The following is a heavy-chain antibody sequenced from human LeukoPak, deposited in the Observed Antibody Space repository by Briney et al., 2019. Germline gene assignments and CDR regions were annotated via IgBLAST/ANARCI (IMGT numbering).Heavy chain of an antibody. CDR2: IYYTGST. CDR1: GGSISGHY. J-gene: IGHJ5*02. CDR3: ARGGRDYRNYQNWFDP. Sequence: SETLSLTCTVSGGSISGHYWSWIRQPPGKGLEWIGYIYYTGSTNYNPSLESRVTISVDTSKNQFSLKLNSVTAADTAVYYCARGGRDYRNYQNWFDPWGQGTLVTVSS. V-gene: IGHV4-59*11. D-gene: IGHD4-11*01.